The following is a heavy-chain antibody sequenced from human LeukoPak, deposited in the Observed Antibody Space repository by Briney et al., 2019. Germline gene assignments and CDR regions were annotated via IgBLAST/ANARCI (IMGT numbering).Heavy chain of an antibody. CDR2: ISAYNGNT. D-gene: IGHD6-13*01. V-gene: IGHV1-18*01. J-gene: IGHJ4*02. CDR1: GYTFTSYG. CDR3: ARGGIAAAVPYYFDY. Sequence: ASVKVSCKAYGYTFTSYGISWVRQAPGQGLEWMGWISAYNGNTNYAQKLQGRVTMTTDTSTSTAYMELRGLRSDDTAVYYCARGGIAAAVPYYFDYWGQGTLVTVSS.